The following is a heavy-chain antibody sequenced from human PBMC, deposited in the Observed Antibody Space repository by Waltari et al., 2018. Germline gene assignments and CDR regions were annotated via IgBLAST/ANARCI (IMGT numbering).Heavy chain of an antibody. CDR1: GFTCRSHA. J-gene: IGHJ3*02. V-gene: IGHV3-23*04. Sequence: EVQLVESGGGLVQPGGSLRLSCEASGFTCRSHAMSWVRQAPGKGLGWVSAISGGGGSTSYAASLKGRFTISRDNSKNTLYLQMNSLRAEDTAVYYCAKDAGATLGHAFDIWCQGTMVTVSS. D-gene: IGHD1-26*01. CDR2: ISGGGGST. CDR3: AKDAGATLGHAFDI.